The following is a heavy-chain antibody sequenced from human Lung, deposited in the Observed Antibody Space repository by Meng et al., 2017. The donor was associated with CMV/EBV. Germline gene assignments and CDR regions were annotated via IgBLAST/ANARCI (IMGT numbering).Heavy chain of an antibody. V-gene: IGHV4-30-2*01. J-gene: IGHJ4*02. CDR2: IFHLGRV. CDR3: SRIEYSGSGFDS. CDR1: GDSITSGGYS. Sequence: AVSGDSITSGGYSWSWVRQPPGKGLQWIGDIFHLGRVSYNPSLESRVTISLDKSKNQFFLRLNSVTAADTAIYYCSRIEYSGSGFDSWGQGTLVTVSS. D-gene: IGHD1-26*01.